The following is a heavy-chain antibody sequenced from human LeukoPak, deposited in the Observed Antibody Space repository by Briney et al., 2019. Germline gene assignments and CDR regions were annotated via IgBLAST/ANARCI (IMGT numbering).Heavy chain of an antibody. CDR1: GFAFSNTW. D-gene: IGHD1-26*01. CDR3: ARAIVGATDDAFDI. J-gene: IGHJ3*02. CDR2: ISSSSSYM. V-gene: IGHV3-21*01. Sequence: PGGSLRLSCTASGFAFSNTWMSWVRQAPGKGLEWVSSISSSSSYMYYADSVKGRFTISRDNAKNSLYLQMNSLRAEDTAVYYCARAIVGATDDAFDIWGQGTMVTVSS.